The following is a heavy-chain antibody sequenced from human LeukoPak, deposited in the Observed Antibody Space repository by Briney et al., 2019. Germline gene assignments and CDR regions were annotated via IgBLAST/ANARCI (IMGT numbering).Heavy chain of an antibody. CDR2: IYPGDSNT. Sequence: GESLKISCRASGYGFTTYWIGWVRQMPRKGLEWMGIIYPGDSNTRYSPSFQGQVTISADKSISTAYLLWSSLKASDTAMYYCARFSGYDFSLDYWGQGTLVTVSS. CDR3: ARFSGYDFSLDY. J-gene: IGHJ4*02. V-gene: IGHV5-51*01. D-gene: IGHD5-12*01. CDR1: GYGFTTYW.